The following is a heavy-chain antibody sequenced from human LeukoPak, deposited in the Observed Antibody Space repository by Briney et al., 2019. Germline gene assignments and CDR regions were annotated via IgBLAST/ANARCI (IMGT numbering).Heavy chain of an antibody. CDR2: ISGSGGST. Sequence: GGSLRLSCAASGFTFSSYAMSWVRQAPGKGLEWVSGISGSGGSTYYADSVKGRFTISRDNSKSTLYLQMNSLRAEDTAVYYCARVGPPGRYSSSLDYMDVWGKGTTVTVSS. V-gene: IGHV3-23*01. CDR3: ARVGPPGRYSSSLDYMDV. CDR1: GFTFSSYA. D-gene: IGHD6-6*01. J-gene: IGHJ6*03.